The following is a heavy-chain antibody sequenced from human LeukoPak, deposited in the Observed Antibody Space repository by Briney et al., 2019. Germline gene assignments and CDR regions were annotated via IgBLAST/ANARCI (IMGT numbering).Heavy chain of an antibody. CDR3: AKDRDSSGCSLDY. CDR1: GFTFSSYA. CDR2: ISGSGGST. V-gene: IGHV3-23*01. D-gene: IGHD6-19*01. Sequence: PGRSLRLSCAASGFTFSSYAMSWVRQAPGKGLEWVSAISGSGGSTYYADSVKGRITISRDNSKNTLYLQMNSLRAEDTAVYYCAKDRDSSGCSLDYWGQGTLVTVSS. J-gene: IGHJ4*02.